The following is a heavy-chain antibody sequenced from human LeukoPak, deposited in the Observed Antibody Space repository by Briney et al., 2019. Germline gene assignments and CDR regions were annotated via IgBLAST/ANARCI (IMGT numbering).Heavy chain of an antibody. J-gene: IGHJ4*02. V-gene: IGHV1-46*01. CDR3: ARAAIAARYYFDY. CDR2: INPSGGST. Sequence: ASVKVSCKASGYTFTSYYMHWVRQAPGQGLEWMGIINPSGGSTNYAQKFQGRVTMTRDTSTSTIYMELSSLRSEDTAVYYCARAAIAARYYFDYWGQGSLVTVSS. D-gene: IGHD6-6*01. CDR1: GYTFTSYY.